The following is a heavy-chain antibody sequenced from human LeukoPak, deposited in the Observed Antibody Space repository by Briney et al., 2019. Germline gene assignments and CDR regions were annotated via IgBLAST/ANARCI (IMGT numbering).Heavy chain of an antibody. Sequence: GGSLRLSCAASGFTFSSYGMHWVRQAPGKGLEWVVVISNDGSNKYYADSVKGRFTISRDNSKNTLYLQMNSLRAEGTAVYYCAKGSGGSYYGYFDSWGQGTLVTVSS. CDR1: GFTFSSYG. CDR3: AKGSGGSYYGYFDS. V-gene: IGHV3-30*18. CDR2: ISNDGSNK. J-gene: IGHJ4*02. D-gene: IGHD1-26*01.